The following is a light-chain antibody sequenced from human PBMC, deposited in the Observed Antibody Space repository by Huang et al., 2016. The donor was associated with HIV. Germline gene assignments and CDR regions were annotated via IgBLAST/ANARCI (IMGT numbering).Light chain of an antibody. CDR2: WAS. V-gene: IGKV4-1*01. J-gene: IGKJ2*01. Sequence: DIVMTQSPDFLAVSLGERASINCKSSQSVLYSSNNKDYLAWYQQKPGLPPKLLLYWASTRESGVPDRFSGSGSGTDFTLTISSLQAEDVAVYYCQQYYSSPYTFGQGTKLEIK. CDR3: QQYYSSPYT. CDR1: QSVLYSSNNKDY.